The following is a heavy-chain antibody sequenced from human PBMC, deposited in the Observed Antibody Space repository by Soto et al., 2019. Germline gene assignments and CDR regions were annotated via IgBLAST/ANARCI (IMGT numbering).Heavy chain of an antibody. CDR3: AKNGLAWFDP. D-gene: IGHD2-8*01. CDR2: ISYDGSNK. Sequence: GGSLRLSCAASGFTFSSYGMHWVRQAPGKGLEWVAVISYDGSNKYYADSVQGRFTISRDNSKNTLYLQVNSLRAEDTAVYYCAKNGLAWFDPWGQGTLVTVSS. J-gene: IGHJ5*02. CDR1: GFTFSSYG. V-gene: IGHV3-30*18.